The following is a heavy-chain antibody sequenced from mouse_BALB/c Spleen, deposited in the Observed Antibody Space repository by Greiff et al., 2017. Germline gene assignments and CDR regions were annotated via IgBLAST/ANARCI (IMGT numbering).Heavy chain of an antibody. Sequence: EVQVVESGGGLVKPGGSLKLSCAASGFTFSSYGMSWVRQTPDKRLEWVATISSGGSYTYYPDSVKGRFTISRDNAKNTLYLQMSSLKSEDTAMYYCARLNWDGFFDYWGQGTTLTVSS. D-gene: IGHD4-1*01. V-gene: IGHV5-6*01. CDR3: ARLNWDGFFDY. J-gene: IGHJ2*01. CDR2: ISSGGSYT. CDR1: GFTFSSYG.